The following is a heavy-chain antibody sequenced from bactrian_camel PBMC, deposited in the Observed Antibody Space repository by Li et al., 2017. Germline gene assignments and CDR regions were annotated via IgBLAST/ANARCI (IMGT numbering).Heavy chain of an antibody. J-gene: IGHJ4*01. Sequence: LVESGGGSVQAGGSLRLSCAASGVTFRSYWMYWIRQAPGKGLEWVSVILNGAGATYYADSVKGRFTISRDNAKNTVYLQMDSLTPEDTAVYYCATDHGDTYGCYSGSYCDDLRPDKYLHWCQGTQVTVS. CDR3: ATDHGDTYGCYSGSYCDDLRPDKYLH. CDR1: GVTFRSYW. CDR2: ILNGAGAT. D-gene: IGHD1*01. V-gene: IGHV3S1*01.